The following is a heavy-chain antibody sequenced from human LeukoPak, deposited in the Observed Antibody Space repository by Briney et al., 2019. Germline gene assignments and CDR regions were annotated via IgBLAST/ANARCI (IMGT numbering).Heavy chain of an antibody. CDR2: IRQDGSEK. Sequence: GGSLRLSXAASGFIFSDYWVNWVRQAPGKGLEWLASIRQDGSEKTYVDSVKGRFTISRDNTKSSLYLQMSSLTAEDTAVYYCARDGTAAGLYFDLWGQGTLVTVSS. CDR1: GFIFSDYW. J-gene: IGHJ4*01. D-gene: IGHD6-13*01. V-gene: IGHV3-7*01. CDR3: ARDGTAAGLYFDL.